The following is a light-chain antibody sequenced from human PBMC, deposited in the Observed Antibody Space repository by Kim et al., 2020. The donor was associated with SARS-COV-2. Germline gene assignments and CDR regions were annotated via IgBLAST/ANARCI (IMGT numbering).Light chain of an antibody. CDR3: QQYYTTPIT. CDR2: GAS. J-gene: IGKJ5*01. Sequence: ATITCKSSRSVLPSSNNRNYLSWHQQKPGQPPRLLIYGASSRKSGVPDRFGGSVSGTDFTLTISSLQAEDVAVYYCQQYYTTPITFGQGTRLEIK. V-gene: IGKV4-1*01. CDR1: RSVLPSSNNRNY.